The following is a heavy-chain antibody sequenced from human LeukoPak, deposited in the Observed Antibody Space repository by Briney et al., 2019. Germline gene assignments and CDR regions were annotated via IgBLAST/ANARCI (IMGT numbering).Heavy chain of an antibody. D-gene: IGHD3-22*01. V-gene: IGHV5-51*01. J-gene: IGHJ4*02. CDR3: ARLDDSGGYYSYFDY. CDR1: GYNFTDYW. CDR2: IYAGDSDT. Sequence: GESLKISCKGSGYNFTDYWIGWVRQMPGKGLEWMGIIYAGDSDTRYSPSFQGQVTISADKPISTAYLQWSSLKASDTAMYYCARLDDSGGYYSYFDYWGQGTLVTVSS.